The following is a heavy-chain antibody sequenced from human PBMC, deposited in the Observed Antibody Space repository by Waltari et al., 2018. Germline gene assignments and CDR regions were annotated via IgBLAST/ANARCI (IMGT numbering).Heavy chain of an antibody. Sequence: QVQLQQWGAGLLKPSETLSLTCAVYGGSFSGYYWSWIRQPPGKGLEWIGEINHRGSTNYNPSLKSRVTISVDTSKNQFSLKLSSVTAADTAVYYCARSSAARWFDPWGQGTLVTVSS. CDR2: INHRGST. D-gene: IGHD6-25*01. CDR1: GGSFSGYY. J-gene: IGHJ5*02. CDR3: ARSSAARWFDP. V-gene: IGHV4-34*01.